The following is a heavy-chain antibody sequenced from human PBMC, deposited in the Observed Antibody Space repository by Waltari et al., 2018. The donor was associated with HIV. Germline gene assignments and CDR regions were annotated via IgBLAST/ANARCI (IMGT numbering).Heavy chain of an antibody. Sequence: QVQLQQWGAGLLKPSETLSLTCAVYGGSFSGYYWSWIRQPPGKGLEWIGEINHSGSTNYNPSLKSRVTISVDTSKNQFSLKLGSVTAADTAVYYCARPRPVVGAHGNWFDPWGQGTLVTVSS. V-gene: IGHV4-34*01. J-gene: IGHJ5*02. CDR3: ARPRPVVGAHGNWFDP. CDR1: GGSFSGYY. D-gene: IGHD1-26*01. CDR2: INHSGST.